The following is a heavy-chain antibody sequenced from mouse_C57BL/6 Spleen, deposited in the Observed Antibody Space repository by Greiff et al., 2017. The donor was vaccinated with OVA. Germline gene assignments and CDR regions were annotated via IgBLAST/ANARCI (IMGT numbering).Heavy chain of an antibody. Sequence: VQLQQSGPELVKPGASVKISCKASGYTFTDYYMNWVKQSHGKSLEWIGDINPNNGGTSYNQKFKGKATLTVDKSSSTAYMELRSLTSEDSAVYYCARSHYGTYYYAMDYWGQGTSVTVSS. CDR1: GYTFTDYY. D-gene: IGHD1-1*01. V-gene: IGHV1-26*01. CDR2: INPNNGGT. CDR3: ARSHYGTYYYAMDY. J-gene: IGHJ4*01.